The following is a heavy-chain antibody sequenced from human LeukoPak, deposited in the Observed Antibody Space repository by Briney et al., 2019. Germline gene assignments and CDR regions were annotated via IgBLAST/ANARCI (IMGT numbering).Heavy chain of an antibody. J-gene: IGHJ4*02. V-gene: IGHV4-39*01. D-gene: IGHD2-8*01. CDR2: IYYSGST. CDR1: GCSISSNSYY. Sequence: PSETLCLTCTVSGCSISSNSYYWGWIRQPPGKGLEWYGSIYYSGSTYYNPALTRPVTISVDTSKIQLSLKLSSVTAADTAVYYCASMYPNFDYWGQGTLVTVSS. CDR3: ASMYPNFDY.